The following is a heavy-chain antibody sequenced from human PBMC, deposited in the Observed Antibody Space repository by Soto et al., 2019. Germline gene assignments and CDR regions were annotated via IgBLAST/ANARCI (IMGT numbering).Heavy chain of an antibody. Sequence: QITLKESGPTLVKPTQTLTLTCTFSGFSLSTSGVGVGWIRQPPGKALEWLALIYWDDDKRYSPSLKSRLTTPKHTSKNQVALTMPTMHPGNTPTYYCPHRGSRVSGYTFDYWGQGTRVTVSS. CDR3: PHRGSRVSGYTFDY. D-gene: IGHD5-12*01. V-gene: IGHV2-5*02. CDR1: GFSLSTSGVG. J-gene: IGHJ4*02. CDR2: IYWDDDK.